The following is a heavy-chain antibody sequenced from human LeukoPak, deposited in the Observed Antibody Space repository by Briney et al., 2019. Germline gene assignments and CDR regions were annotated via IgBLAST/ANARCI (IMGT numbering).Heavy chain of an antibody. J-gene: IGHJ4*02. CDR2: IYHSQST. V-gene: IGHV4-30-2*01. D-gene: IGHD5-18*01. CDR1: GDSLSSNNYY. CDR3: ARGDSRPDY. Sequence: PSETLSLTCTVSGDSLSSNNYYWNWVRQPPGKGLEWIGYIYHSQSTNYNPSLKSRVTISEDRSKNQFSLKLSSVTAADTAVYYCARGDSRPDYWGQGILVTVSS.